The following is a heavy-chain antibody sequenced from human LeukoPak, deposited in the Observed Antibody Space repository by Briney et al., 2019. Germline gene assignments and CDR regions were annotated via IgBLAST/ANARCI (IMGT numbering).Heavy chain of an antibody. CDR3: ARLGGSIAAA. D-gene: IGHD6-13*01. CDR1: GGNFSSFA. Sequence: SVKVSCKASGGNFSSFAIRWVRQAPGQGLEWMGGIIPVFGTAIYAQKFQGRVTITADESTSTAYMERSSLRSEDTAVYYCARLGGSIAAAWGQGTLVTVSS. CDR2: IIPVFGTA. V-gene: IGHV1-69*01. J-gene: IGHJ4*02.